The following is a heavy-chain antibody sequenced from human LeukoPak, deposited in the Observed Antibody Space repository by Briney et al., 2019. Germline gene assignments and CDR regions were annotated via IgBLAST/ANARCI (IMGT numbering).Heavy chain of an antibody. CDR2: IYHSGST. Sequence: SETLSLTCTVSGFSISSGYYWGWIRQPPGKGLEWIGSIYHSGSTYYNPSLRSRVTISVDTSKNQFSLTLTSVTAADTAVYYCARMIVATIRIGVYFYHGMDVWGQGTTVTVSS. CDR3: ARMIVATIRIGVYFYHGMDV. V-gene: IGHV4-38-2*02. J-gene: IGHJ6*02. CDR1: GFSISSGYY. D-gene: IGHD5-12*01.